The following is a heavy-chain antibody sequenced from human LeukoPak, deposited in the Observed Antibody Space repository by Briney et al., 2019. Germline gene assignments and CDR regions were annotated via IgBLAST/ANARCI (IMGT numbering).Heavy chain of an antibody. CDR3: ARLSTVGGTGLDY. V-gene: IGHV4-59*08. J-gene: IGHJ4*02. D-gene: IGHD3/OR15-3a*01. CDR1: NGSISNSF. Sequence: PSETLSLTCTVSNGSISNSFWAWIRQPPGKGLEWIGYIHHSGSTNYNPSLKTRVTIALETSKNRFSLKLTSVTAADTAVYFCARLSTVGGTGLDYWGQELLVTVSS. CDR2: IHHSGST.